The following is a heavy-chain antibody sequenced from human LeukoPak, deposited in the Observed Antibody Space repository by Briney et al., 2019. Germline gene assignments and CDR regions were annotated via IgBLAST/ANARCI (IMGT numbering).Heavy chain of an antibody. CDR2: ISAYNGNT. V-gene: IGHV1-18*04. D-gene: IGHD4-17*01. J-gene: IGHJ4*02. Sequence: ASVTVSCKASGYTLTGYYMHWVRQAPGQGLEWVGWISAYNGNTNYAQKLQGRVTMTTDTSTSTAYMELRSLRSDDTAVYYCARALVQDGASYYFDYWGQGTLVTVSS. CDR3: ARALVQDGASYYFDY. CDR1: GYTLTGYY.